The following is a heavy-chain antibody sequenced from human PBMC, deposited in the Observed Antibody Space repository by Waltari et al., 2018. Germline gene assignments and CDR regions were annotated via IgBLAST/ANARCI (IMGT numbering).Heavy chain of an antibody. CDR1: GYSFTSYA. Sequence: QVQLVQSGAEVKKPGASVKVSCKASGYSFTSYAMHWVRQAPGQRLEWMGWINAGNGNTKYSQKFQGRVTITRDTSASTAYMELSSLRSEDTAVYYCARPQFQGVIGRASGGFDYWGQGTLVTVSS. CDR3: ARPQFQGVIGRASGGFDY. J-gene: IGHJ4*02. V-gene: IGHV1-3*01. D-gene: IGHD3-10*01. CDR2: INAGNGNT.